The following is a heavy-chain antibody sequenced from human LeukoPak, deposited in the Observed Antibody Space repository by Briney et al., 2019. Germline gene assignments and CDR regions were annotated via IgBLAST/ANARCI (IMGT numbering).Heavy chain of an antibody. V-gene: IGHV1-69*02. CDR1: GGTFSSYT. CDR2: IIPILGIA. Sequence: SVKVSCKASGGTFSSYTISWVRQAPGQGLEWMGRIIPILGIANYAQKFQGRVTITADKSTSTAYMELSSPRSEDTAVYYCARAPDYYYYYMDVWGKGTTVTVSS. CDR3: ARAPDYYYYYMDV. J-gene: IGHJ6*03.